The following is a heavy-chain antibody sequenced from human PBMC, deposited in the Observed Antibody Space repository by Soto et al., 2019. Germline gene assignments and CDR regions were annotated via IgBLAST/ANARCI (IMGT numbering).Heavy chain of an antibody. V-gene: IGHV4-39*02. CDR2: IFYSGSA. D-gene: IGHD3-10*01. Sequence: SETLSLTCSVSGGYISNPIYYWAWIRQPPGKGLEWIGSIFYSGSAYYNPSLKSRITINPDTSKNQFSLQLNSVTPEDTAVYYCARDHPDYYGSGSYLGLAYYYYYGMDVWGQGTTVTVSS. CDR1: GGYISNPIYY. CDR3: ARDHPDYYGSGSYLGLAYYYYYGMDV. J-gene: IGHJ6*02.